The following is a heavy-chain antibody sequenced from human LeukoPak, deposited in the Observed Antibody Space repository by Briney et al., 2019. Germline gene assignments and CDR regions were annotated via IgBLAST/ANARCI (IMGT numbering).Heavy chain of an antibody. Sequence: SVRVSCKASGGTFSSYAISWVRQAPGQGLEWMGGIIPIFGTANYAQKFQGRVTMTEDTSTDTAYMELSSLRSEDTAVYYCATSGSYYFDYWGQGTLVTVSS. CDR1: GGTFSSYA. D-gene: IGHD1-26*01. CDR2: IIPIFGTA. V-gene: IGHV1-69*06. J-gene: IGHJ4*02. CDR3: ATSGSYYFDY.